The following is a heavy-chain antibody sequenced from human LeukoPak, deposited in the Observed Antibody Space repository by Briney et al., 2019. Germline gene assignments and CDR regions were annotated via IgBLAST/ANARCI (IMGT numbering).Heavy chain of an antibody. Sequence: KPSETLSLTCAVYGGSFSGYYWSWLRQPPGKGLEWIGEINHSGSTNYNPSLKTRSTISVDTSKNQFSLKRSSVTAADTDVYYCARGRAAFRRDPAAFDIWGQGTMVTVSS. V-gene: IGHV4-34*01. J-gene: IGHJ3*02. D-gene: IGHD6-25*01. CDR1: GGSFSGYY. CDR3: ARGRAAFRRDPAAFDI. CDR2: INHSGST.